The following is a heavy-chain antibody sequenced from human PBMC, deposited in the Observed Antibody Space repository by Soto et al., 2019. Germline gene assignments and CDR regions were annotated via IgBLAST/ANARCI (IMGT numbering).Heavy chain of an antibody. CDR3: ARNGTYSSSLSQYSGMDV. CDR1: GGTFDNFI. D-gene: IGHD1-26*01. J-gene: IGHJ6*02. Sequence: QVQLVQSGAEVKEPGSSVRVSCKASGGTFDNFIMNWVRQTPGQGLEWMGGIVPMLGTPTYAEKFKGRVTISATASTSTMYMEVTSLRSEDTAISSCARNGTYSSSLSQYSGMDVWGQGTTVTVSS. V-gene: IGHV1-69*01. CDR2: IVPMLGTP.